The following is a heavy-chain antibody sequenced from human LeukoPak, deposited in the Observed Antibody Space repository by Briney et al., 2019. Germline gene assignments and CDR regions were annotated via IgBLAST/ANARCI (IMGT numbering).Heavy chain of an antibody. CDR1: GFTFGSYV. CDR3: ATGPYNAFEM. V-gene: IGHV3-74*01. CDR2: VKGDGIST. Sequence: GGSLRLSCAASGFTFGSYVMSWVRQAPGRGLVWVSRVKGDGISTLYADFVEGRFTISRDNARNTLYLQMNSLRADDTALYYCATGPYNAFEMWGQGTMVTVSS. J-gene: IGHJ3*02. D-gene: IGHD2-2*02.